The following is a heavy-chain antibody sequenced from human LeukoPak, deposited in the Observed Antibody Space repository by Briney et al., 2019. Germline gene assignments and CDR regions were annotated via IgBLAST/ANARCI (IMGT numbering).Heavy chain of an antibody. D-gene: IGHD2-2*01. J-gene: IGHJ6*03. CDR3: ARVPTSYLGYCSSTSCHEYYYYMDV. CDR2: IFPGDSDT. Sequence: GESLKISCKGSGYTFTSYWIGWVRQMPGKGLEWMGVIFPGDSDTRYSPSFQGQVTISADKSNSTAYLQWSSPKASDTAMYYCARVPTSYLGYCSSTSCHEYYYYMDVWGKGTTVTVSS. CDR1: GYTFTSYW. V-gene: IGHV5-51*01.